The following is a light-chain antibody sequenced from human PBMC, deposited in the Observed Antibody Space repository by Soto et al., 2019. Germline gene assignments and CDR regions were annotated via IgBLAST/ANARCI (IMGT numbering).Light chain of an antibody. V-gene: IGKV1D-16*01. CDR1: QTINIW. CDR2: AAS. CDR3: QQYSTYPST. J-gene: IGKJ4*01. Sequence: DIQMTQSPSSLSASVGDRVTITCRASQTINIWLGWHQQKARNAPKSLMFAASILQSGVPSRFSGSGSGTNFSLTISSLQPEDVATYYCQQYSTYPSTFGGGTKIEIK.